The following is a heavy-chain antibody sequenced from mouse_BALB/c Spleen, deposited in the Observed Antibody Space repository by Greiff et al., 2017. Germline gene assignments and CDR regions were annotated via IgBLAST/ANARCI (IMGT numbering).Heavy chain of an antibody. D-gene: IGHD2-3*01. CDR2: INPSNGGT. V-gene: IGHV1S81*02. Sequence: QVQLQQSGAELVKPGASVKLSCKASGYTFTSYYMYWVKQRPGQGLEWIGEINPSNGGTNFNEKFKSKATLTVDKSSSTAYMQLSSLTSEDSAVYYCTSGGYYGYGGQGTTLTVSS. CDR1: GYTFTSYY. J-gene: IGHJ2*01. CDR3: TSGGYYGY.